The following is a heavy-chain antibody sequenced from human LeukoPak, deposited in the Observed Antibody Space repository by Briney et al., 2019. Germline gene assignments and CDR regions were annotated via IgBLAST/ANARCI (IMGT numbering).Heavy chain of an antibody. CDR2: NNSDGSST. CDR3: ARVRGVYYYFDY. V-gene: IGHV3-74*01. D-gene: IGHD3-10*01. Sequence: GGTLRLCCAGSGFTFCSYWMHWVREAPGKGLVGVSRNNSDGSSTSYADSVKGRFTISRDNDKNTLYLQMNSLRAEDTAEYYCARVRGVYYYFDYWDQGTLVTVSA. CDR1: GFTFCSYW. J-gene: IGHJ4*02.